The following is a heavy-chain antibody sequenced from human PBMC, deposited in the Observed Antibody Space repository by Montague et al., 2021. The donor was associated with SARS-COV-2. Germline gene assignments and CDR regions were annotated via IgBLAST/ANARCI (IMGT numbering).Heavy chain of an antibody. CDR2: INYSGSI. D-gene: IGHD3-10*01. CDR1: GGSVNSYY. Sequence: SETLSLTCTVAGGSVNSYYWGWIRQPPGKGLEWIGYINYSGSINYNPSLKSRVTMSVDRSENQFSLRLTSVTAADTAVYYCARGYFGPGSYPFDIWGRGTLVTVSS. V-gene: IGHV4-59*02. J-gene: IGHJ3*02. CDR3: ARGYFGPGSYPFDI.